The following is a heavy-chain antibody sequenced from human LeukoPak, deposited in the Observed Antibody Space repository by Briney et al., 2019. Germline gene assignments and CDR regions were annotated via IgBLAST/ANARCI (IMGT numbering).Heavy chain of an antibody. CDR1: GFTFSSYS. D-gene: IGHD3-22*01. Sequence: PGGSLRLSCAASGFTFSSYSMNWVRQAPGKGLEWVSYISSTNHYTYYADSVKGRFTISRDNAKNSLYLQMNSLRAEDTAVYYCARATITMIVVEAFDIWGQGTMVTVSS. CDR3: ARATITMIVVEAFDI. J-gene: IGHJ3*02. CDR2: ISSTNHYT. V-gene: IGHV3-21*04.